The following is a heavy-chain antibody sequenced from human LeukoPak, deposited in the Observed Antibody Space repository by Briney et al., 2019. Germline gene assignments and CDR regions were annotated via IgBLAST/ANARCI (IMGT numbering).Heavy chain of an antibody. J-gene: IGHJ4*02. Sequence: GGSLRLSCAASGFTFCSYAMSWVRQVLGKGLEWVSDISGSGVASYYADSVKGRFTISRDNSKSTLYLQMNSLRAEDTAVYYCARNSGSFYVPPDYWGQGTLITVSS. CDR2: ISGSGVAS. V-gene: IGHV3-23*01. CDR3: ARNSGSFYVPPDY. D-gene: IGHD1-26*01. CDR1: GFTFCSYA.